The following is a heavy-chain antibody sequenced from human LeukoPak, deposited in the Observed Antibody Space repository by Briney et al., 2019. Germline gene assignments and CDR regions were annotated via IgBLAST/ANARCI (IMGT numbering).Heavy chain of an antibody. V-gene: IGHV3-7*01. D-gene: IGHD6-19*01. CDR2: IKQDGSET. J-gene: IGHJ4*02. CDR1: GFTFSSYW. CDR3: ARQRGSGCLDY. Sequence: GGSLRLSCAASGFTFSSYWMSWIRQPPGKGLEWVANIKQDGSETYYVDSVKGRFTISRDNAKNSLSLQMNSLRAEDTAVYYCARQRGSGCLDYWGQGTLVTVSS.